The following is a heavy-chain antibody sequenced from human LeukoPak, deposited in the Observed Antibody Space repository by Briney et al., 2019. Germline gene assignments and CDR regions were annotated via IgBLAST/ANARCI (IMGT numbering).Heavy chain of an antibody. Sequence: SETLSLTCAVFGGSFTNYYWSWIRQSPGKGLEWIGDINHSGSTNYNASLKSRVTISIDTSKNQFALKLGSVTAADTAVYYCARPAVVPSAPGVYAFDIWGRGTKVTVSS. CDR3: ARPAVVPSAPGVYAFDI. D-gene: IGHD2-2*01. V-gene: IGHV4-34*01. J-gene: IGHJ3*02. CDR2: INHSGST. CDR1: GGSFTNYY.